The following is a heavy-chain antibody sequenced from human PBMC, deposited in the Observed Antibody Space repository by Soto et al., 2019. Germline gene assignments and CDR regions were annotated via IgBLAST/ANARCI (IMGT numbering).Heavy chain of an antibody. D-gene: IGHD2-21*02. V-gene: IGHV1-3*01. CDR1: GYTFTSYA. CDR3: ASCRKSGGDKFCWFDP. J-gene: IGHJ5*02. Sequence: ASVKVSCKASGYTFTSYAMHWVRQAPGQRLEWMGWINAGNGNTKYSQKFQGRVTITRDTSASTAYMELSSLRSEDTAVYYYASCRKSGGDKFCWFDPWGQGTLVTVSS. CDR2: INAGNGNT.